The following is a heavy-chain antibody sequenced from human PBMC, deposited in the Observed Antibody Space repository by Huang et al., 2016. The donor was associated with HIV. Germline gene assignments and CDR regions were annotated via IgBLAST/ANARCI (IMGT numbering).Heavy chain of an antibody. J-gene: IGHJ4*02. CDR1: GFTFSSFG. Sequence: QVQLVESGGGVVQPGGSLRLSCAASGFTFSSFGMHWVRQAPGKGVGWEAFVRYDGNNYYYADSVKGRFTISRDNSKNTLYFQMNSLRPDDTAVYYCVKDLTYTYGRHFDHWGQGTLVTVSS. D-gene: IGHD5-18*01. CDR2: VRYDGNNY. CDR3: VKDLTYTYGRHFDH. V-gene: IGHV3-30*02.